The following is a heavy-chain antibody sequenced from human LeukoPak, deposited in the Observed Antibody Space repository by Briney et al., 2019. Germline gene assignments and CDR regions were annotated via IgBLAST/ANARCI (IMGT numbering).Heavy chain of an antibody. CDR2: ISWNSGSI. J-gene: IGHJ4*02. D-gene: IGHD3-10*01. CDR1: GFTFRSYA. CDR3: AKDISYYGSGSYDY. Sequence: GGSLRLSCTTSGFTFRSYAMHWVRQAPGKGLEWVSGISWNSGSIAYADSVKGRFTISRDNAKNSLYLQMNSLRAEDTALYYCAKDISYYGSGSYDYWGQGTLVTVSS. V-gene: IGHV3-9*01.